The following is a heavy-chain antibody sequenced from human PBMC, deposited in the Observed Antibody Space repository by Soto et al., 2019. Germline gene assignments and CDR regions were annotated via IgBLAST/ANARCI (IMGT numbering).Heavy chain of an antibody. J-gene: IGHJ5*02. V-gene: IGHV1-69*06. Sequence: QVQLVQSGAEVKKPGSSVKVSCKASGGTFSSYAISWVRQAPGQGLEWMGGIIPIFGTANYAQKFQGRVTITADKSTSTAYMELSSLRSEDTAVYYCARLPRDPYYYDIGKVNWFDPWGQGTLVTVSS. CDR2: IIPIFGTA. D-gene: IGHD3-22*01. CDR1: GGTFSSYA. CDR3: ARLPRDPYYYDIGKVNWFDP.